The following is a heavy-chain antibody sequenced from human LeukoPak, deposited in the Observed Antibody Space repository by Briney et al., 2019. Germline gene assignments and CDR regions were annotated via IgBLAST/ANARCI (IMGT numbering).Heavy chain of an antibody. D-gene: IGHD2-15*01. V-gene: IGHV1-69*05. CDR1: GGTFSSYA. CDR3: ASDQLGYCSGGSCSTRGY. Sequence: VASVKVSCKASGGTFSSYAISWVRQAPGQGLEWMGRIIPIFGTANYAQKFQGRVTITTDESTSTAYMELSSLRSEDTAVYYCASDQLGYCSGGSCSTRGYWSQGTLVTVSS. J-gene: IGHJ4*02. CDR2: IIPIFGTA.